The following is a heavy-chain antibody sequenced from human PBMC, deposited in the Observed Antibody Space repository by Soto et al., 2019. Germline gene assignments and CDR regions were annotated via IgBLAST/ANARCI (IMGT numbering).Heavy chain of an antibody. J-gene: IGHJ4*02. CDR3: ATLDTAMVNFDY. CDR2: IYYSGST. CDR1: GGSISGYY. D-gene: IGHD5-18*01. V-gene: IGHV4-59*01. Sequence: SETLSLTCTVSGGSISGYYWSWIRQPPGKGLEWIGYIYYSGSTNYNPSLKSRVTISVDTSKNQFSLKLSSVTAADTAVYYCATLDTAMVNFDYWGQGTLVTVSS.